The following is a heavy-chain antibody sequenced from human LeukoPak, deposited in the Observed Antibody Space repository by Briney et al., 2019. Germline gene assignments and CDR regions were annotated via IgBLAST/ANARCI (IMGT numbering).Heavy chain of an antibody. V-gene: IGHV5-51*01. D-gene: IGHD2-15*01. J-gene: IGHJ4*02. CDR2: IYPGDSDT. Sequence: GESLKISCKGSGYSFTSYWIGWVRQMPEKGLEWMGIIYPGDSDTRYSPSFQGQVTISADKSISTAYLQWSSLKASDTAMYYCARHASCSGGSCYSLDYWGQGTLVTVSS. CDR1: GYSFTSYW. CDR3: ARHASCSGGSCYSLDY.